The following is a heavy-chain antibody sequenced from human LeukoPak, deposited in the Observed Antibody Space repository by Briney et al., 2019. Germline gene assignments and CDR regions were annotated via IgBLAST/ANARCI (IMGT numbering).Heavy chain of an antibody. CDR1: GGSISSSNYC. J-gene: IGHJ2*01. V-gene: IGHV4-39*07. CDR2: VSSSGHT. CDR3: ARDPDYYDSSGSSGYFDL. D-gene: IGHD3-22*01. Sequence: SETLSLTCTVSGGSISSSNYCWGWIRQPPGKVLEWTGGVSSSGHTYYSPSLKSPVTISVDTSKNQFSLRLSSVTAADAAVYCCARDPDYYDSSGSSGYFDLWGRGTLVTVSS.